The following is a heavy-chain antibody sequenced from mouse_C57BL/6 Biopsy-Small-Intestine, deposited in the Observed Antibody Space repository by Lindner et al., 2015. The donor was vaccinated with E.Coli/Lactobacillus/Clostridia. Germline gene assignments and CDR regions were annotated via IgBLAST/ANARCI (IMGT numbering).Heavy chain of an antibody. J-gene: IGHJ2*01. CDR1: GYTFTGYR. CDR3: ARRYGNSYYSDS. D-gene: IGHD2-1*01. V-gene: IGHV1-9*01. Sequence: VQLQESGAELVKPGASAKFSCKASGYTFTGYRIGRVKQRPGHGLEWIGENVPGSGNTNYNEKFKGKATFTADTSSNTVYMQLSSLTTEDSAIYYCARRYGNSYYSDSWGQGTTLTVSS. CDR2: NVPGSGNT.